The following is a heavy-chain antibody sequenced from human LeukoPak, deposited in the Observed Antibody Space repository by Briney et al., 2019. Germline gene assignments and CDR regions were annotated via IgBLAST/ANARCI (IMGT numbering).Heavy chain of an antibody. V-gene: IGHV4-4*07. CDR1: GGSISSYY. D-gene: IGHD2-2*01. CDR3: ARGQDTVVVPAADDYFGY. CDR2: IYTSGST. J-gene: IGHJ4*02. Sequence: SETLSLTCTVSGGSISSYYWSWIRQPAGKGLEWIGRIYTSGSTNYNPSLKSRVTMSVDTSKNQFSLKLSSVTAADTAVYYCARGQDTVVVPAADDYFGYWGQGTLVTVSS.